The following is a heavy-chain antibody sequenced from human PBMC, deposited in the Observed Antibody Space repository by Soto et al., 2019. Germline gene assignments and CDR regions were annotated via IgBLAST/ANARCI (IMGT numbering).Heavy chain of an antibody. J-gene: IGHJ4*02. V-gene: IGHV3-30*18. Sequence: VQVVESGGGVVQPGMSLRLSCAASGFTFSSYAMHWVRQAPGKGLEWVAFISYDGSDTYYADSVKGRFTISRDNFKITLYLQINSLSTEDTARFYCAKDNTAADHLGQGILVNV. CDR1: GFTFSSYA. CDR3: AKDNTAADH. CDR2: ISYDGSDT.